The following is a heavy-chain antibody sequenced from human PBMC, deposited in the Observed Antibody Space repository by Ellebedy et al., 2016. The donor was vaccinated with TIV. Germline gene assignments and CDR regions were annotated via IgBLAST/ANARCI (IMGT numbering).Heavy chain of an antibody. J-gene: IGHJ6*02. CDR3: AREAVTRNYYYGMDV. CDR2: IWHAGSNK. D-gene: IGHD4-17*01. Sequence: GESLKISCAAPGFIFSSYGMHWVRQAPGKGLEWVAVIWHAGSNKYYADSVKGRFTISRDNSKNTLYLQMNSLRAEDTGIYYCAREAVTRNYYYGMDVWGQGTTVTVFS. CDR1: GFIFSSYG. V-gene: IGHV3-33*01.